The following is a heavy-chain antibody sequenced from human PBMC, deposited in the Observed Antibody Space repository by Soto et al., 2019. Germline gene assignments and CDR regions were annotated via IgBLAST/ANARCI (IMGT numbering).Heavy chain of an antibody. D-gene: IGHD1-26*01. CDR1: GGSISSYY. Sequence: PSETLSLTCTVSGGSISSYYWSWIRQPPGKGLEWIGYIYYSGSTNYNPSLKSRVTISVDTSKNQFSLKLSSVTAADTAVYYCARRYGGNWFDPWGQGTLVTVSS. J-gene: IGHJ5*02. CDR2: IYYSGST. CDR3: ARRYGGNWFDP. V-gene: IGHV4-59*01.